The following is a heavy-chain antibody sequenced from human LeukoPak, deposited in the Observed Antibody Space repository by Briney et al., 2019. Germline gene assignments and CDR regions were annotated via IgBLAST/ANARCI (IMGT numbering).Heavy chain of an antibody. Sequence: SGGSLRLSCAASGFTFSSYWMSWVRQAPGKGLEWVANIKQDRSEKYYVDSVKGRFTISRDNAKNALYLQMNSLRAEDTAVYYCARSSSIRYFDWPLTGDYYYYGMDVWGQGTTVTVSS. CDR2: IKQDRSEK. CDR1: GFTFSSYW. J-gene: IGHJ6*02. V-gene: IGHV3-7*01. CDR3: ARSSSIRYFDWPLTGDYYYYGMDV. D-gene: IGHD3-9*01.